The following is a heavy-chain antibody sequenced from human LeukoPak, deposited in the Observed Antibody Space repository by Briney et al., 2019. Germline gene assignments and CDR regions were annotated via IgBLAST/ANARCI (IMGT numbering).Heavy chain of an antibody. CDR3: AKDRTVGASYWYFDL. Sequence: GGSLRLSCAASGVTLSSYSMSWARQAPGKGREWVSGISSCGSGGNTYYADSVKGRFTISRDSSKNTLFLHMNTLRAEDTAIYYCAKDRTVGASYWYFDLWGRGTLVTVSS. J-gene: IGHJ2*01. CDR2: ISSCGSGGNT. D-gene: IGHD1-26*01. V-gene: IGHV3-23*01. CDR1: GVTLSSYS.